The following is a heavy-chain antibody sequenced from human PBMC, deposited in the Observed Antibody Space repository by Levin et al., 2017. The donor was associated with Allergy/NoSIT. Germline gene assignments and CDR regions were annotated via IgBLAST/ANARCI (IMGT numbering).Heavy chain of an antibody. V-gene: IGHV3-64D*06. CDR2: ISSNGGST. CDR1: GFTFSSYA. CDR3: VKGGWSLYNWFDP. Sequence: AGGSLRLSCSASGFTFSSYAMHWVRQAPGKGLEYVSAISSNGGSTYYADSVKGRFTISRDNSKNTLYLQMSSLRAEDTAVYYCVKGGWSLYNWFDPWGQGTLVTVSS. J-gene: IGHJ5*02. D-gene: IGHD6-19*01.